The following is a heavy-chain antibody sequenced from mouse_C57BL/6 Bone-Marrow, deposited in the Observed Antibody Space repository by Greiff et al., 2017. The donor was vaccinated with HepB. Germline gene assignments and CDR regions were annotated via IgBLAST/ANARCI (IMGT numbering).Heavy chain of an antibody. J-gene: IGHJ4*01. CDR2: ISNGGGST. V-gene: IGHV5-12*01. Sequence: EVQVVESGGGLVQPGGSLKLSCAASGFTFSDYYMYWVRQTPEKRLEWVAYISNGGGSTYYPDTVKGRFTISRDNAKNTLYLQMSRLKSEDTAMYYCARRGAQAKGYYYAMDYWGQGTSVTVSS. CDR3: ARRGAQAKGYYYAMDY. CDR1: GFTFSDYY. D-gene: IGHD3-2*02.